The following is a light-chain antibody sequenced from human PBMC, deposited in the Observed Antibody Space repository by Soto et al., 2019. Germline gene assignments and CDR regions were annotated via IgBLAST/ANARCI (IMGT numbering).Light chain of an antibody. CDR2: TNS. J-gene: IGLJ1*01. CDR1: SSNIGAGYD. CDR3: QSYDSSLSYV. V-gene: IGLV1-40*01. Sequence: SALTQPRSVSGAPGQRVTISCTGSSSNIGAGYDVHWYQQLPGTAPKLLIYTNSNRPSGVPGRFSGSKSGTSASLAITGLQAEDEADYYCQSYDSSLSYVFGPGTKVT.